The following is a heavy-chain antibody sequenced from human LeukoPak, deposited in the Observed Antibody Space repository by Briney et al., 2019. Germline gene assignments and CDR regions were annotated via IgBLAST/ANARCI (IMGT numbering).Heavy chain of an antibody. CDR3: ARDRVAAAGTNWFDP. CDR1: GFTFSSYW. V-gene: IGHV3-7*03. J-gene: IGHJ5*02. D-gene: IGHD6-13*01. Sequence: GGSLRLSCAASGFTFSSYWMSWVRQAPGKGLEWVANIKQDGSEKYYVDSVKGRFTISRDNAKNSLYLQMNSLRAEDTAVYYCARDRVAAAGTNWFDPWGQGTLVTVSS. CDR2: IKQDGSEK.